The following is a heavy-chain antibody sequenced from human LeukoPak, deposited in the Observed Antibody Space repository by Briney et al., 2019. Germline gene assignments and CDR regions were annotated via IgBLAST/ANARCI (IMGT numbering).Heavy chain of an antibody. D-gene: IGHD6-19*01. J-gene: IGHJ6*02. CDR2: ISGSGGST. CDR3: AKALYFDSSGWAYYYGMDV. Sequence: GGSLRLSCAASGFTFSSYAMSWVRQAPGKGLEWVSAISGSGGSTYYADSVKGRFTISRDNSKNTLYLQMNSLRAEDTAVYYCAKALYFDSSGWAYYYGMDVWGQGTTVTVSS. V-gene: IGHV3-23*01. CDR1: GFTFSSYA.